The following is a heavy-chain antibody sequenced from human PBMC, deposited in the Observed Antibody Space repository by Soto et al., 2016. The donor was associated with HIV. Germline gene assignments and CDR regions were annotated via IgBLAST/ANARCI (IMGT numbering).Heavy chain of an antibody. V-gene: IGHV3-9*01. J-gene: IGHJ4*02. D-gene: IGHD6-19*01. CDR3: VKDNSGWYYIDY. Sequence: EVQLVESGGGVVQPGRSLRLSCTSSGFSFDEYAMHWVRQVPGKGLEWVSGISWNSGNIGYADSVKGRFTISRDNTKNSLYLQMDSLGAEDTAWYYCVKDNSGWYYIDYWGQGNXGHRLL. CDR2: ISWNSGNI. CDR1: GFSFDEYA.